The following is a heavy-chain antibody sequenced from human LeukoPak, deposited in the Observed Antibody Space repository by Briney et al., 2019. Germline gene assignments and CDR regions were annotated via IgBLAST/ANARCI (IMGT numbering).Heavy chain of an antibody. V-gene: IGHV3-21*01. D-gene: IGHD5-18*01. CDR2: ISITNSYI. CDR1: GFTFSTYH. CDR3: ARRATTERGHSYGLDY. J-gene: IGHJ4*02. Sequence: GGSLRLSCAASGFTFSTYHMNWVRQAPGKGLEWVSSISITNSYIYYADSVTGRFTISRDNAKNSLYLQMNSLRAEGTAVYYCARRATTERGHSYGLDYWGQGTLVTVSS.